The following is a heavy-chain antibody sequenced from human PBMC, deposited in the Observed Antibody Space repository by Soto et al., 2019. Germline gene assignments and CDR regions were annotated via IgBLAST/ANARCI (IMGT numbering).Heavy chain of an antibody. CDR1: GGSISGSSYY. CDR3: ATLPYYDFWSGYYNGDYYYYGMDV. D-gene: IGHD3-3*01. CDR2: IYYSGST. J-gene: IGHJ6*02. V-gene: IGHV4-39*01. Sequence: SETLSLTCTVSGGSISGSSYYWGWIRQPPGKGLEWIGSIYYSGSTYYNPSLKSRVTISVDTSKNQFSLKLSSVTAADTAVYYCATLPYYDFWSGYYNGDYYYYGMDVWGQGTTVTVSS.